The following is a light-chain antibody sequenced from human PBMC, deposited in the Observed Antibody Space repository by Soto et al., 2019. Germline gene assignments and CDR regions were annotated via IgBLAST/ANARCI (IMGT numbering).Light chain of an antibody. CDR1: SSNIGNNY. CDR3: ATWDGSLSSEV. V-gene: IGLV1-51*01. Sequence: QSVLTQPPSVSAAPGQKVTISCSGRSSNIGNNYVSWYQQLPGTAPKLLSYDNNKRPSGIPDRFSGSKSGTSGTLDITGLQTGDEADYYCATWDGSLSSEVFGAGTKLTVL. CDR2: DNN. J-gene: IGLJ2*01.